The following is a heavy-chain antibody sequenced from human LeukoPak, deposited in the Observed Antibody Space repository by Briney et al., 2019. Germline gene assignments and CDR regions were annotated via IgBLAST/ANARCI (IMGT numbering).Heavy chain of an antibody. D-gene: IGHD3-22*01. CDR2: IYYTGVT. Sequence: SETLSLTCTVSGGSISSGTHYYNWIRQHPGKGLEWIGYIYYTGVTSYNPSLKSRVTMSVDTSMNQVSLKLSSVTAADTAIYYCARENPSGYYNRPIDYWGQGTLVTVSS. J-gene: IGHJ4*02. V-gene: IGHV4-31*03. CDR3: ARENPSGYYNRPIDY. CDR1: GGSISSGTHY.